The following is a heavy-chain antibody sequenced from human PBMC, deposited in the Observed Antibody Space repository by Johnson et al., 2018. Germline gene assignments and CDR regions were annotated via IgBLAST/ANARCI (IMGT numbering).Heavy chain of an antibody. V-gene: IGHV3-11*04. CDR3: ARDRGYSEHKN. CDR2: ISRNGTTI. Sequence: QVQLVESGGGLVKPGGSXRLSCAVSGFTFSDYYMSWIRQAPGKGLEWISYISRNGTTIYYADSVKGRFTISRDNTKNSLDLQMNSLRAEDTAVYYCARDRGYSEHKNWGQGTLVTVFS. D-gene: IGHD5-18*01. J-gene: IGHJ4*02. CDR1: GFTFSDYY.